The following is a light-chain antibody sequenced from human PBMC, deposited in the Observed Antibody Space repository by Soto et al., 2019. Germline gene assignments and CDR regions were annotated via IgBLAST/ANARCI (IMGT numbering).Light chain of an antibody. J-gene: IGKJ1*01. Sequence: DIQMTQSPSSLSASVGDRVTITCRASQSISSYLNWYQQKPGKAPKLLIYAASSLQSGVPSRFSGSGSGTDFTLTISSLQPEDFATYYCQQSYSTAWTFGQVTNVDIK. CDR3: QQSYSTAWT. CDR2: AAS. CDR1: QSISSY. V-gene: IGKV1-39*01.